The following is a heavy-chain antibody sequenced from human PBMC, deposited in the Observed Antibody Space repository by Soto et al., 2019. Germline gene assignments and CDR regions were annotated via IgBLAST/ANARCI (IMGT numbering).Heavy chain of an antibody. CDR3: ARQGFHYYYGMDV. Sequence: SETLSLTCTVSGASSISYYWTWIRQPAGKGLEWIGRIYTTESPNYNPSLKSRVSMSLDTSKNQFSLKVTSVTAADTAVYYCARQGFHYYYGMDVWGQGTTVTV. V-gene: IGHV4-4*07. J-gene: IGHJ6*02. CDR2: IYTTESP. CDR1: GASSISYY.